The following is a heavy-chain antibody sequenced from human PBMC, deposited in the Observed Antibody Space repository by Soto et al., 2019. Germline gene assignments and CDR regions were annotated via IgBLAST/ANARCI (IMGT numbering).Heavy chain of an antibody. D-gene: IGHD3-9*01. V-gene: IGHV3-11*01. CDR3: ARGGSPPKDRSRYFDWLLPPYYYYGMDV. CDR1: GFTFSDYY. CDR2: ISSSGSTI. J-gene: IGHJ6*02. Sequence: GGSLRLSCAASGFTFSDYYMSWIRQAPGKWLEWVSYISSSGSTIYYADSVKGRFTISRDNAKNSLYLQMNSLRAEDTAVYYCARGGSPPKDRSRYFDWLLPPYYYYGMDVWGQGXTVTVYS.